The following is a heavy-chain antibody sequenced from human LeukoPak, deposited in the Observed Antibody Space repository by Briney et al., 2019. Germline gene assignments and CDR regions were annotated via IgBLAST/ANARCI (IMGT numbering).Heavy chain of an antibody. J-gene: IGHJ6*03. CDR1: GFTFSSYS. Sequence: PGGSLRLSCAASGFTFSSYSMNWVRQAPGKGLEWVSYISGSSGTIYYADSVKGRFTISRDNAKNSLYLQMNSLRAEDTALYYCARRAEFGVVNYMDGWGKGTTVTVSS. CDR2: ISGSSGTI. CDR3: ARRAEFGVVNYMDG. V-gene: IGHV3-48*01. D-gene: IGHD3-16*01.